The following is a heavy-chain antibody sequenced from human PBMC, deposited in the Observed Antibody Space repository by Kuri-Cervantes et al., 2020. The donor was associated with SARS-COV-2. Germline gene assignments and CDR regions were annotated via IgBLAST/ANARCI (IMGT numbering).Heavy chain of an antibody. J-gene: IGHJ5*02. Sequence: SLKISCAASGFTFDDYAMHWVRQAPGKGLEWVSGISWNSNNIDYVDSVKGRFTISRDNAKNSLFLQMNSLRAEDTAVYYCARAFKHNWKDDGWFDPWGQGTLVTVSS. CDR2: ISWNSNNI. CDR1: GFTFDDYA. V-gene: IGHV3-9*01. CDR3: ARAFKHNWKDDGWFDP. D-gene: IGHD1-20*01.